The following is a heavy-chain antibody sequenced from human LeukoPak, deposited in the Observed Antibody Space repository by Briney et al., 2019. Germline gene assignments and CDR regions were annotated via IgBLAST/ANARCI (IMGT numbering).Heavy chain of an antibody. CDR3: ARDLVEHSSGWYWEHWFDP. Sequence: PGGSLRLSCAASGFTFSSYWMSWVRQAPGKGLEWVANIKQDGSEKYYVDSVKGRFTISRDNAKNSLYLQMNSLRAEDTAVYYCARDLVEHSSGWYWEHWFDPWGQGTLVTVFS. V-gene: IGHV3-7*01. CDR1: GFTFSSYW. D-gene: IGHD6-19*01. CDR2: IKQDGSEK. J-gene: IGHJ5*02.